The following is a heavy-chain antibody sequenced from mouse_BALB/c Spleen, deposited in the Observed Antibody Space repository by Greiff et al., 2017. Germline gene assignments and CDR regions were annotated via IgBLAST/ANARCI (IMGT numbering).Heavy chain of an antibody. Sequence: EVMLVQSGGDLVKPGGSLKLSCAASGFTFSSYGMSWVRQTPDKRLEWVATISSGGSYTYYPDSVKGRFTIARDNAKNTLYLQMSSLKSEDTAMYYCARLREWRYFDYWGQGTTLTVSS. V-gene: IGHV5-6*01. J-gene: IGHJ2*01. CDR2: ISSGGSYT. CDR3: ARLREWRYFDY. CDR1: GFTFSSYG.